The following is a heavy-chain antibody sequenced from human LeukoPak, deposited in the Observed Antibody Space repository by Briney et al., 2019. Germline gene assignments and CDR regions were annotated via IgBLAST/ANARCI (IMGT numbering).Heavy chain of an antibody. CDR2: IRDSGSST. Sequence: GGSLRLSCAASGFTFSSYAMSWVRQAPGKGLEWVSAIRDSGSSTHYADSVKGRFTSSRDNSKNTLFLQMNSLRAEDTAIYYCAKYGPQDSGSSHFDYWGQGALVTVSS. D-gene: IGHD1-26*01. CDR3: AKYGPQDSGSSHFDY. J-gene: IGHJ4*02. V-gene: IGHV3-23*01. CDR1: GFTFSSYA.